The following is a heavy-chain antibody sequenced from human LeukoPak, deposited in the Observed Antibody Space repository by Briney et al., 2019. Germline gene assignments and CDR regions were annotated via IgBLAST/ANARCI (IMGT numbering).Heavy chain of an antibody. CDR2: ISYDGTNK. D-gene: IGHD6-19*01. CDR1: GFTFSNYG. CDR3: AKDLHGVADTSYYFDY. V-gene: IGHV3-30*18. Sequence: PGRSLRLSCAASGFTFSNYGMHWVRQAPGKGLEWVAAISYDGTNKYYADSVKGRSTISRDNSKNTLYLQMNGQRAEDTAVFYCAKDLHGVADTSYYFDYWGRGTLVTVSS. J-gene: IGHJ4*02.